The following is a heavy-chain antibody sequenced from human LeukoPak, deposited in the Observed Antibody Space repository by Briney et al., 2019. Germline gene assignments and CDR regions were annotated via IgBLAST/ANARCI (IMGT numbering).Heavy chain of an antibody. CDR1: GYTFTNYD. J-gene: IGHJ4*02. Sequence: GASVIVSCKTSGYTFTNYDINWVRQAPGPGLEWMGWMNPNNDNTDYAQKFQDRVTMTRRSSRSTVYMELSSLRSDDTAIYYCARGGGNGWGYYFDYWGQGTPVTVSS. CDR3: ARGGGNGWGYYFDY. CDR2: MNPNNDNT. D-gene: IGHD6-19*01. V-gene: IGHV1-8*01.